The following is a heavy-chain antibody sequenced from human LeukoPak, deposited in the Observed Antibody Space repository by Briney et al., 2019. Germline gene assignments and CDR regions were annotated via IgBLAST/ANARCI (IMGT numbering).Heavy chain of an antibody. CDR3: ASPGLSQSHYYYGMDV. D-gene: IGHD3-16*02. Sequence: GESLKISCKGSGYSFTSYWIGWVRQMPGKGLEWMGIIYPGDSDTRYSPSFQGQVTISAAKSISTAYLQWSSLKASDTAMYYCASPGLSQSHYYYGMDVWGQGTTVTVSS. V-gene: IGHV5-51*01. CDR2: IYPGDSDT. J-gene: IGHJ6*02. CDR1: GYSFTSYW.